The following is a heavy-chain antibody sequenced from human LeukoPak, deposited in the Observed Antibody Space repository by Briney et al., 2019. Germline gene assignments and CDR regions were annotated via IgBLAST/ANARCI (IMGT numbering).Heavy chain of an antibody. J-gene: IGHJ4*02. D-gene: IGHD3-16*02. CDR1: GYTFTSYG. V-gene: IGHV1-18*01. CDR2: ISAYNGNT. Sequence: ASVKVSCKASGYTFTSYGISWVRQAPGQGLEWMGWISAYNGNTNYAQKLQGRVTMTTDTSTSTAYMELRSLRSDDTAVYYCARVMITFGGVIVLPFDYWGQGTLVPVSS. CDR3: ARVMITFGGVIVLPFDY.